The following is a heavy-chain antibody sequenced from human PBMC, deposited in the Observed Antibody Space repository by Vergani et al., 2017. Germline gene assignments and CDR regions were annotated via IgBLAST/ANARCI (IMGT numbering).Heavy chain of an antibody. Sequence: QVQLVESGGGVVQPGRSLRLSCAASGFTFSSYGMHWVRQAPGKGLEWVAVIWYDGSNKYYADSVKGRFTISRDNSKNTLYLQMNSLRAEDTAVYYCASSFIAVADPTGWYFDLWGRGTLVTVSS. V-gene: IGHV3-33*01. J-gene: IGHJ2*01. CDR1: GFTFSSYG. CDR3: ASSFIAVADPTGWYFDL. CDR2: IWYDGSNK. D-gene: IGHD6-19*01.